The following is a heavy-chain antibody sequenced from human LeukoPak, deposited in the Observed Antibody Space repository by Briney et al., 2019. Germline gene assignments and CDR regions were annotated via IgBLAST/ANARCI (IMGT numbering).Heavy chain of an antibody. J-gene: IGHJ4*02. Sequence: PGGPLRLSCAASGFTFSSYGMHWVRQAPGKGLEWVAVISYDGSNKYYADSVKGRFTISRDNSKNTLYLQMNSLRAEDTAVYYCAKESRASSSWYVATGNYFDYWGQGTLVTVSS. V-gene: IGHV3-30*18. CDR2: ISYDGSNK. D-gene: IGHD6-13*01. CDR3: AKESRASSSWYVATGNYFDY. CDR1: GFTFSSYG.